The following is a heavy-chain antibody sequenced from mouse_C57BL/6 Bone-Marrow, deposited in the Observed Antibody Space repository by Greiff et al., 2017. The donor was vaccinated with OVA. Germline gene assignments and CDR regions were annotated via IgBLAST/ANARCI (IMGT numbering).Heavy chain of an antibody. CDR3: AKSSYYYGSSPYWYFDV. D-gene: IGHD1-1*01. CDR1: GYTFTSYW. V-gene: IGHV1-55*01. Sequence: QVQLQQPGAELVKPGASVKMSCKASGYTFTSYWITWVKQRPGQGLEWIGDIHPGSGSTNYNEKFKSKATLTVDTSSSTAYMQLSSLTSEDSAVYYCAKSSYYYGSSPYWYFDVWGTGTTVTVSS. CDR2: IHPGSGST. J-gene: IGHJ1*03.